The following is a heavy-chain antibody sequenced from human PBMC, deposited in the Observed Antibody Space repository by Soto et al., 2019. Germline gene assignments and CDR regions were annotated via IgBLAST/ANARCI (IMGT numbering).Heavy chain of an antibody. CDR1: GGSISSGGYS. Sequence: SETLSLTCAVSGGSISSGGYSWSWIRQPPGKGLEWSGYIDRSVRTYYSPSRRSRVTISVDRSKNHFALKLSSVTAADTAVYCCAREGITKKGLNWFEPWGQGTLVTVAS. V-gene: IGHV4-30-2*01. CDR2: IDRSVRT. CDR3: AREGITKKGLNWFEP. D-gene: IGHD1-20*01. J-gene: IGHJ5*02.